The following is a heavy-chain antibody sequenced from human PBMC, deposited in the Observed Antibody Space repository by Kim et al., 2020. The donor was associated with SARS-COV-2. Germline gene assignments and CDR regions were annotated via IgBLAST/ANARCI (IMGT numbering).Heavy chain of an antibody. Sequence: GGSLRLSCAASGFTFDDYAMHWVRQAPGKGLEWVSGISWNSGSIGYADSVKGRFTISRDNAKNSLYLQMNSLRAEDTALYYCAKEGFSGWETFDYWGQGTLVTVSS. CDR1: GFTFDDYA. CDR2: ISWNSGSI. J-gene: IGHJ4*02. CDR3: AKEGFSGWETFDY. D-gene: IGHD6-19*01. V-gene: IGHV3-9*01.